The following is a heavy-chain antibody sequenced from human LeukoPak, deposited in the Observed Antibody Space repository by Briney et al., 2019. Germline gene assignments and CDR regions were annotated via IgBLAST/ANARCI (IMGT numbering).Heavy chain of an antibody. CDR2: THSDGSST. J-gene: IGHJ4*02. CDR1: GFTFSTSW. V-gene: IGHV3-74*01. CDR3: ASTARQSYFDY. Sequence: TGGSLRLSCAASGFTFSTSWMHWVRQAPGKGLVWVSRTHSDGSSTNYADSVKGRFTISRDNAKNTLYLQMNSLRDEDTAVYYCASTARQSYFDYWGQGILVTVSS.